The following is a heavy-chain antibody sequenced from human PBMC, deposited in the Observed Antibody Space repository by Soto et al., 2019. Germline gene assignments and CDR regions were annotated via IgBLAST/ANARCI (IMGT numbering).Heavy chain of an antibody. J-gene: IGHJ4*02. CDR3: ARGRGYYDSSGYYPYYFDY. CDR1: GGSFSGYY. V-gene: IGHV4-34*01. CDR2: INHSGST. Sequence: PAETLSLTCAVYGGSFSGYYCILIRQPPGKGLEWIGEINHSGSTNYNPSLKSRVTISVDTSKNQFSLKLSSVTAADTAVYYCARGRGYYDSSGYYPYYFDYWGQGTLVTVSS. D-gene: IGHD3-22*01.